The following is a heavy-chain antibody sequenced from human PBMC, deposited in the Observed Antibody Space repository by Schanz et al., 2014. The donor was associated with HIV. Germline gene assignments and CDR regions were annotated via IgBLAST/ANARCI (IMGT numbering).Heavy chain of an antibody. V-gene: IGHV1-69*01. Sequence: QVQLVQSGAEVKKPGSSVKVSCRASGGTFSSYAISWVRQAPGQGLEWMGGIIPIFGTTNYAQKFQGRVTITADESTSTPYMELSSLRSEDTAVYYCASGRFDTVIWWGDAFLIWGRGTMVTVSS. D-gene: IGHD5-18*01. CDR3: ASGRFDTVIWWGDAFLI. CDR1: GGTFSSYA. CDR2: IIPIFGTT. J-gene: IGHJ3*02.